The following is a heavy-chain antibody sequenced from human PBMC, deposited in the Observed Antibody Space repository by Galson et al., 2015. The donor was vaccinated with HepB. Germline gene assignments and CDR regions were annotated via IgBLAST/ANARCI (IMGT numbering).Heavy chain of an antibody. Sequence: SLRLSCAASGFTFSSYAMSWVRQAPGKGLEWVSAISGSGGGTYYADSVKGRFTISRDNSKNTLYLQMNSLRAEDTAVYYCAKGGECSSGWGTLYYFDYWGQGTLVTVSS. J-gene: IGHJ4*02. V-gene: IGHV3-23*01. CDR2: ISGSGGGT. CDR3: AKGGECSSGWGTLYYFDY. CDR1: GFTFSSYA. D-gene: IGHD6-19*01.